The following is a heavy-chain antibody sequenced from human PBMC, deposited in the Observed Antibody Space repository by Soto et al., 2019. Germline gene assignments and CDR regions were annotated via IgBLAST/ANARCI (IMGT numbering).Heavy chain of an antibody. CDR1: GGSISSYY. Sequence: QVQLQESGPGLVKPSETLSLTCTVSGGSISSYYWSWIRQPPGKGLEWIGYIYYSGSTNYNPSLMSRVTISVDTTTNQFSLKLSSVTAADTAVYYCTRYCSGGSCYGLDAFDIWGQGTMVTVSS. D-gene: IGHD2-15*01. CDR3: TRYCSGGSCYGLDAFDI. V-gene: IGHV4-59*08. J-gene: IGHJ3*02. CDR2: IYYSGST.